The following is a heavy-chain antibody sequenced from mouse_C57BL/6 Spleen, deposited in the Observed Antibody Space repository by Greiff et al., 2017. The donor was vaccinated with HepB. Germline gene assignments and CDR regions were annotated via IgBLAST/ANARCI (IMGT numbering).Heavy chain of an antibody. Sequence: QVQLQQSGAELARPGASVKLSCKASGYTFTSYGISWVKQRTGQGLEWIGEIYPRSGNTYYNEKFKGKATLTADKSSSTAYMELRSMTSEDSAVYFCAREVNYYGSSHAYWYFDVWGTGTTVTVSS. CDR1: GYTFTSYG. D-gene: IGHD1-1*01. CDR3: AREVNYYGSSHAYWYFDV. J-gene: IGHJ1*03. CDR2: IYPRSGNT. V-gene: IGHV1-81*01.